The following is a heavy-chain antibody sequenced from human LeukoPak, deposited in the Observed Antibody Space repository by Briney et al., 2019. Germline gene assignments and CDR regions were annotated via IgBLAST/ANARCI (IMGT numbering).Heavy chain of an antibody. CDR3: ARFRGSWFFDV. CDR1: GFTVSSNY. D-gene: IGHD6-13*01. Sequence: PGGSLRLSCAASGFTVSSNYMSWVRQAPGKGLECVSVIYNGGSTYYADSVKCRFTISRHYSKNTLYLQMSSLRADDTAVYYCARFRGSWFFDVWGQGTMVTVSS. V-gene: IGHV3-53*04. J-gene: IGHJ3*01. CDR2: IYNGGST.